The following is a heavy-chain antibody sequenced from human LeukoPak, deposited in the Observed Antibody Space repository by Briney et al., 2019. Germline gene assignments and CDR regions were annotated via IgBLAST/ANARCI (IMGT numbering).Heavy chain of an antibody. D-gene: IGHD3-9*01. CDR1: GFTFGDYA. Sequence: GGSLRPSCTASGFTFGDYAMSWVRQAPGKGLEWVGFIRSKAYGGTTEYAASVKGRFTISRDDSKSIAYLQMNSLKTEDTAVYYCTRAREGYDILTGYFLWGQGTLVTVSS. CDR3: TRAREGYDILTGYFL. CDR2: IRSKAYGGTT. J-gene: IGHJ4*02. V-gene: IGHV3-49*04.